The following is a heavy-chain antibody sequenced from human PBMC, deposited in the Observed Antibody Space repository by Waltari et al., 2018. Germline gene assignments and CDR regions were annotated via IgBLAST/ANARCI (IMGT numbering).Heavy chain of an antibody. Sequence: EVQLVESGGGLVKPGGSLRLSCAASGFTFSSHSMNWVRQAPGKGLEWVSSISSSSSYIYYADSVKGRFTISRDNAKNSLYLQMNSLRAEDTAVYYCARDRGYSYGLPYYWGQGTLVTVSS. CDR2: ISSSSSYI. CDR1: GFTFSSHS. J-gene: IGHJ4*02. V-gene: IGHV3-21*01. CDR3: ARDRGYSYGLPYY. D-gene: IGHD5-18*01.